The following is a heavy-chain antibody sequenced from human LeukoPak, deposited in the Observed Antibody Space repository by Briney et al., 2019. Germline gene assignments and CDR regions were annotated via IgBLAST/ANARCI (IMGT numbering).Heavy chain of an antibody. V-gene: IGHV1-2*02. CDR2: INPNNGAT. J-gene: IGHJ6*03. CDR1: GSTFTGFY. CDR3: ARALNDYSSYYYYMDV. Sequence: GASVKVSCKASGSTFTGFYVQWVRQVPGQGLEWMGWINPNNGATNYAQKFQGRVSMTRDSSISTAYLDLSRLRFDDTAVYYCARALNDYSSYYYYMDVWGKGTTVTVSS. D-gene: IGHD4-11*01.